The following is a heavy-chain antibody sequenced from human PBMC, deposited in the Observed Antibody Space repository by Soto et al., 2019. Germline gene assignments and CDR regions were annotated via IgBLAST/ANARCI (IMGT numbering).Heavy chain of an antibody. CDR2: IWYDGSNK. CDR3: ARVGSSWSFDY. Sequence: QAQLVESEGGVVQPGRSLRLSCAASGFTFSSYGMHWVRQAPGKGLEWVAIIWYDGSNKYYADSVKGRFTISRDSSKNTLYLQMNSLRAEDTAVYYCARVGSSWSFDYWGQGTLVTVSS. CDR1: GFTFSSYG. J-gene: IGHJ4*02. D-gene: IGHD6-13*01. V-gene: IGHV3-33*01.